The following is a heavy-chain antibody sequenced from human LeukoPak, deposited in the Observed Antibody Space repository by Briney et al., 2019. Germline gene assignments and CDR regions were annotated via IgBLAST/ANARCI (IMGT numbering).Heavy chain of an antibody. J-gene: IGHJ4*02. Sequence: GGSLRLSCAASGFTFSSYWMNWVRQAPGKGLEWVAYIKEDGSVKSYADSMKGRFTISRDNAKNSLYLQMNSLRAEDTAVYYCASSRLPGYWGQGPLVTVSS. CDR1: GFTFSSYW. V-gene: IGHV3-7*01. CDR3: ASSRLPGY. CDR2: IKEDGSVK.